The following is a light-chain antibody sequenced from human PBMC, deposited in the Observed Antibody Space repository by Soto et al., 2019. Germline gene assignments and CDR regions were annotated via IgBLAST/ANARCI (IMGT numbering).Light chain of an antibody. CDR1: QSVGTN. CDR3: QQYNNWPPWT. CDR2: GAS. Sequence: RVMTQSPATLSLSPGERATLSCRASQSVGTNVAWYQQKPGQAPRLLIYGASTRATDIPARFSGSGSGTDFTLTISSLQSEDFAVYYCQQYNNWPPWTFGQGTKVDSK. V-gene: IGKV3-15*01. J-gene: IGKJ1*01.